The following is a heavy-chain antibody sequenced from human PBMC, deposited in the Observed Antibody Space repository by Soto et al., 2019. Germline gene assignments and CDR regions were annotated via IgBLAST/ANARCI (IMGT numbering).Heavy chain of an antibody. CDR1: GFSLSTSGVG. Sequence: QITLKESGPTLVKPTQTLTLTCTFSGFSLSTSGVGVGWIRQPPGKALEWLALIYWDDDKRYSPSLKSRLTITKDTSKNQVVLTMTNMDPVDTATYYCAHIRGPEWVVPAATSWFDPWGQGTLVTVSS. J-gene: IGHJ5*02. CDR3: AHIRGPEWVVPAATSWFDP. D-gene: IGHD2-2*01. V-gene: IGHV2-5*02. CDR2: IYWDDDK.